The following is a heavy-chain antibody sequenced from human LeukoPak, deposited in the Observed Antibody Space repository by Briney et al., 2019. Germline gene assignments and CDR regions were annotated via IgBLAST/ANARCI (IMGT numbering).Heavy chain of an antibody. CDR3: AKDGSSYYYIYY. CDR2: VSTDGISR. J-gene: IGHJ4*02. Sequence: GGSLRLSCAASGFTFSSYWMHWVRQAPGKGLVWVSRVSTDGISRSYADSVKGRFTISRDNAKNTLFLQMNNLRAEDTAVYYCAKDGSSYYYIYYWGQGTLVTVSS. CDR1: GFTFSSYW. V-gene: IGHV3-74*01. D-gene: IGHD3-22*01.